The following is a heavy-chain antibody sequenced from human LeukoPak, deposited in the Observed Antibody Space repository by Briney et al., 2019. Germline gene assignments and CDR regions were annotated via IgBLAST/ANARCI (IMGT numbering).Heavy chain of an antibody. CDR1: GGSFSGYY. Sequence: PSETLSLTCAVYGGSFSGYYWSWIRQPPGKGLEWIGEINHSGSTNYNPSLKSRVTISVDTSKNQFSLKLSSVTAADTAVYYCARFPRYYYGSGSQPQLMDVWGKGTTVTVSS. CDR2: INHSGST. CDR3: ARFPRYYYGSGSQPQLMDV. D-gene: IGHD3-10*01. V-gene: IGHV4-34*01. J-gene: IGHJ6*03.